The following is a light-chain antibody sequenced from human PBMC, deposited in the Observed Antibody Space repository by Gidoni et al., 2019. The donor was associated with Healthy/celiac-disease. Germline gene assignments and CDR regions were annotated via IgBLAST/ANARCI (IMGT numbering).Light chain of an antibody. Sequence: EIVLTQSPGTLSLSPGERATLSCRASQSVSSSYLAWYQQKPGQAPRLLIYGASSRATGIQDRFSGSGSGTDFTLTISRLEPEDFAVYYCQQYGSSPQDTFGQGTKLKIK. CDR1: QSVSSSY. CDR3: QQYGSSPQDT. CDR2: GAS. V-gene: IGKV3-20*01. J-gene: IGKJ2*01.